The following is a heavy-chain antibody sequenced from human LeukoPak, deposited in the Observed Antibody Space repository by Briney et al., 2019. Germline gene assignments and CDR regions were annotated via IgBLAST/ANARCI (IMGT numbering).Heavy chain of an antibody. CDR1: GFTFSSYI. Sequence: GGSLRLSCAVSGFTFSSYIMTWVRQAPGKGLEWVANIKQDGSEKYYVDSVKGRFTISRDNAKTSLYLQMNSLRAEDTAVYYCARDLSGVTGYTYGRGIDYWGQGTLVTVSS. J-gene: IGHJ4*02. V-gene: IGHV3-7*01. CDR3: ARDLSGVTGYTYGRGIDY. D-gene: IGHD5-18*01. CDR2: IKQDGSEK.